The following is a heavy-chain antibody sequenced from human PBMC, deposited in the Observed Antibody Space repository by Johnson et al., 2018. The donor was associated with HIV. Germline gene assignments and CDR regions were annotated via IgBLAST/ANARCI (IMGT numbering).Heavy chain of an antibody. V-gene: IGHV3-30*03. D-gene: IGHD3-10*01. CDR3: ARDKGRRGAFDI. CDR2: TSYDGSNK. CDR1: EFTFSSYG. J-gene: IGHJ3*02. Sequence: VQLVESGGGVVQPGRSLRLSCAASEFTFSSYGMHWVRQAPGKGLEWVAVTSYDGSNKYYADSVKCRFTISRDNAKNSLYLQMNSLRAEDTAVYYCARDKGRRGAFDIWGQGTMVTVSS.